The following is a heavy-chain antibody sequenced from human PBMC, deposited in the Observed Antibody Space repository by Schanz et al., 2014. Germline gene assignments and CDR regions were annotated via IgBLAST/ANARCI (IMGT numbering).Heavy chain of an antibody. Sequence: QVRLVQSGAEVKKPGASVKVSCKASGYTFIDYSLNWVRQAPGQGLEWLGRITPKTGVTNYAQKFNDRVTMTREASASTVDMEVSRLASDDMGVYYCAREGVVVVGVDVSYYYVMDIWGQGTRVVVSS. CDR2: ITPKTGVT. D-gene: IGHD2-21*01. CDR1: GYTFIDYS. V-gene: IGHV1-2*05. CDR3: AREGVVVVGVDVSYYYVMDI. J-gene: IGHJ6*02.